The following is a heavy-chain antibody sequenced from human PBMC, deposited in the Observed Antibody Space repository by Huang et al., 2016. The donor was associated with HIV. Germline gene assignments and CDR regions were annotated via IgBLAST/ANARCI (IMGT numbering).Heavy chain of an antibody. D-gene: IGHD3-16*01. Sequence: QITLKESGPTLVKPTQTLTLTCTVSGVSLSNSGVGVGWIRPPPGKALDGLALIYWNDDKRYSPSLMSRLTITRDTSKNHVFLSVTNMDLLYSPTYHCAELIMLTFPEYNVIVQVDPFDPWRHRTIVTASS. J-gene: IGHJ3*01. CDR2: IYWNDDK. CDR3: AELIMLTFPEYNVIVQVDPFDP. CDR1: GVSLSNSGVG. V-gene: IGHV2-5*01.